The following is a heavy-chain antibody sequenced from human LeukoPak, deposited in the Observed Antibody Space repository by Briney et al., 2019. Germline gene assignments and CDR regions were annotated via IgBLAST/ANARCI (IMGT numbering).Heavy chain of an antibody. CDR2: ISAYNGNT. J-gene: IGHJ3*02. CDR3: ARVLRFLEWLLARDAFDI. V-gene: IGHV1-18*01. CDR1: GYTFTSYG. Sequence: SVKVSCKASGYTFTSYGISWVRQAPGQGLEWMGWISAYNGNTNYAQKLQGRVTMTTDTSTSTAYMELRSLRSDDTAVYYCARVLRFLEWLLARDAFDIWGQGTMVTVSS. D-gene: IGHD3-3*01.